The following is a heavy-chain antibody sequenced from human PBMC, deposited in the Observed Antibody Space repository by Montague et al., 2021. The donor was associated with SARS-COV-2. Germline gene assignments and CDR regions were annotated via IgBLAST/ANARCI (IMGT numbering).Heavy chain of an antibody. CDR3: ARVGRQQLVRLSGMDV. J-gene: IGHJ6*02. CDR2: IYYSGST. Sequence: SETLSLTCTVSGGSISSSSWYWGWIRHPPGKGLEWIGSIYYSGSTYYXPSLKSRVTISVDTSKNQFSLKLSSVTAADTAVYYCARVGRQQLVRLSGMDVWGQGTTVTVSS. CDR1: GGSISSSSWY. D-gene: IGHD6-13*01. V-gene: IGHV4-39*07.